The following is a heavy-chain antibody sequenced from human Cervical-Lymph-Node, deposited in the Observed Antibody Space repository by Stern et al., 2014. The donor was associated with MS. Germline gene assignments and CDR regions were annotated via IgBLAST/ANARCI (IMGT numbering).Heavy chain of an antibody. CDR1: GGTPNRNA. J-gene: IGHJ6*02. Sequence: VQLVESGAEVKKPGSSVKVSCKASGGTPNRNAFSWVRQAPGQGLEWMGGIIPIAGKPAYAQKFQARVTLAADKSTGTAYMELRSLRCEDTAVLDCAITDSAWDKPCRFYGMDVWGQGTTVTVSS. V-gene: IGHV1-69*06. CDR2: IIPIAGKP. D-gene: IGHD6-19*01. CDR3: AITDSAWDKPCRFYGMDV.